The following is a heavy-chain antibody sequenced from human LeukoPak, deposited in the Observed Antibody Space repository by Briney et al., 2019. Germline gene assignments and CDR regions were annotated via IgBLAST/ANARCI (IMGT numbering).Heavy chain of an antibody. CDR1: GGSISSSSYY. D-gene: IGHD3-10*01. Sequence: SETLSLTCVVPGGSISSSSYYWGWIRQPPGKGLEWIGSIYYSASTYYNPSLKSRVTISVDTSKNQFSLKLSSVTAADTAVYYCARRHYYGSGSYSYWGQGTLVTVSS. J-gene: IGHJ4*02. V-gene: IGHV4-39*01. CDR3: ARRHYYGSGSYSY. CDR2: IYYSAST.